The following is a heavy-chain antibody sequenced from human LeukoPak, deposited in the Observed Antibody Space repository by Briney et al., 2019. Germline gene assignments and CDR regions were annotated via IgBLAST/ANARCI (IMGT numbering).Heavy chain of an antibody. Sequence: GGSMRLSCAASGLAFSAYKMHWVRQAPRKGLVWVSRISTDGYTTDYADFVQGRFTISRDNSKNTLYVQMNSLRAEDTAVYYCAKEGAVTGSMWFDHWGQGTLVTVSS. D-gene: IGHD6-19*01. CDR2: ISTDGYTT. CDR3: AKEGAVTGSMWFDH. CDR1: GLAFSAYK. J-gene: IGHJ5*02. V-gene: IGHV3-74*01.